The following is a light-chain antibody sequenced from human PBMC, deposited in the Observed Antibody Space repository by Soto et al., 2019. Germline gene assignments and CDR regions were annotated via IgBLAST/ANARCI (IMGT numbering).Light chain of an antibody. CDR3: QQSYSSPPT. CDR1: QSISSY. V-gene: IGKV1-39*01. Sequence: DIQMTQSPSSLSASVGDRVTITCRASQSISSYLNWYQQKPGKGPNLLIYAASSLQTGVPSRFSGSGSGTDFSLTISSLQPEDFATYYCQQSYSSPPTFGQGTKVEIK. J-gene: IGKJ1*01. CDR2: AAS.